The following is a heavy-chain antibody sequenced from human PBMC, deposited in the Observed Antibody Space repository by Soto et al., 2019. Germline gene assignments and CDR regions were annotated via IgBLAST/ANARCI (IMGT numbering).Heavy chain of an antibody. D-gene: IGHD1-1*01. CDR1: GFTFSTYG. CDR3: ATSVYNWNDGFFDY. V-gene: IGHV3-30*03. J-gene: IGHJ4*02. CDR2: ISYDGNNK. Sequence: QVQLVESGGGVVQPGRSLRLSCAASGFTFSTYGMHWVRQAPGKGLEWVAVISYDGNNKYYADSVKGRFTISRDNSKNVLYLQMSCLRAEDTAVYYCATSVYNWNDGFFDYWGQGTLVTVSS.